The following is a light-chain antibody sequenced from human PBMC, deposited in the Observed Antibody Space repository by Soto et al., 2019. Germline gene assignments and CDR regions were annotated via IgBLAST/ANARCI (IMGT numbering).Light chain of an antibody. Sequence: DIQLTQSPSFLSASVGYTFTITCRASQGISTYLAWYQQKPGKAPKNLIYGASTLQSGVPSRCSGSGAGAEFTLTFSSLQPDEFATYYCQQQSTYPRTFGQGTKVDI. CDR3: QQQSTYPRT. J-gene: IGKJ1*01. V-gene: IGKV1-9*01. CDR1: QGISTY. CDR2: GAS.